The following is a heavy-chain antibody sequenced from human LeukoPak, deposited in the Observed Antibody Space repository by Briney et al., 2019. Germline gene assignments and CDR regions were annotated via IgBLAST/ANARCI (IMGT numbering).Heavy chain of an antibody. CDR3: ARAQWGSGWLY. CDR1: GGSISSSSYY. Sequence: SQTLSLTCTVSGGSISSSSYYWSWVRQPAGKGLEWIGRIYTSGSTNYNPSLKSRVTISVDTSKNQFSLKLYSVTAADTAVYYCARAQWGSGWLYWGQGTLVTVSS. CDR2: IYTSGST. V-gene: IGHV4-61*02. D-gene: IGHD6-19*01. J-gene: IGHJ4*02.